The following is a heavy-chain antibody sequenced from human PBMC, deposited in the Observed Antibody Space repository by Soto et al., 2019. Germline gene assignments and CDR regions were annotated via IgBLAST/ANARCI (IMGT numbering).Heavy chain of an antibody. CDR1: GYIFTSYG. CDR2: ISVDSGNT. CDR3: ALFNGSGMNYYMDV. J-gene: IGHJ6*03. Sequence: QVQLVQSGAELKKPGASAKVSCKASGYIFTSYGISWVRQAPGQGLEWMAWISVDSGNTNYAQNFQGRVTMTTDTSAGTAHMELRSLRSDDTALYSCALFNGSGMNYYMDVWGKGTTVIVSS. V-gene: IGHV1-18*01. D-gene: IGHD3-10*01.